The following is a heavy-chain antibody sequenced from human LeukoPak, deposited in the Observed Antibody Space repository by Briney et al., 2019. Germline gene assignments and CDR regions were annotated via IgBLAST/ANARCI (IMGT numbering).Heavy chain of an antibody. V-gene: IGHV3-72*01. CDR2: SRNRANSYSR. D-gene: IGHD7-27*01. CDR3: ARTGTHDPSDY. CDR1: GFIFSDYY. J-gene: IGHJ4*02. Sequence: GGSLRLSCTASGFIFSDYYIDWVRQAPGKGLEWVGRSRNRANSYSREYAPSAQGRFTISRDNSKNSLYLQMSSLKTEDTAVYYCARTGTHDPSDYWGQGTLVTVSS.